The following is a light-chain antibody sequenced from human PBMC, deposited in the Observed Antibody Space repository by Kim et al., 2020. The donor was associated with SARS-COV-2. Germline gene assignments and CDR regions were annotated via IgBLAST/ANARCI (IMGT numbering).Light chain of an antibody. CDR2: CAS. Sequence: EIEMTQSPATLSVSPGESATLSCRASQNVGSYLAWYQQKPGQAPRLLIYCASTRATGIPPRFCGSGSGTEFTLTISSLQSEDFAIYYCQHQNNEPPYTFGQGTKLEI. CDR1: QNVGSY. V-gene: IGKV3-15*01. J-gene: IGKJ2*01. CDR3: QHQNNEPPYT.